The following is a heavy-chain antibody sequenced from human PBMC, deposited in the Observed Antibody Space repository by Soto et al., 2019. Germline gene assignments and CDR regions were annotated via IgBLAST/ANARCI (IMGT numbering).Heavy chain of an antibody. CDR3: AREVSVGVGATDY. CDR2: ISPSGDST. CDR1: GYTFTSYY. D-gene: IGHD1-26*01. Sequence: ASVKVSCKASGYTFTSYYMHWVRQAPGQGLEWMGIISPSGDSTSFAQKLQGRVTMTRDTSTGTVYMELSSLRSEDTAVYYCAREVSVGVGATDYWGQGTLVTVSS. J-gene: IGHJ4*02. V-gene: IGHV1-46*04.